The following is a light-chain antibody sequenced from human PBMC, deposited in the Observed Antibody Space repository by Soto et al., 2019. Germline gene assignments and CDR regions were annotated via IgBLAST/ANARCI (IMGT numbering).Light chain of an antibody. CDR1: QSLLHSNGYNY. Sequence: DIGMTPSPLSLPVTPGEPASISCGSRQSLLHSNGYNYLDWYLQKPGQSPQLLIYLGSNRASGVPDRFSGSGSGTDFTLKISRVEAEDVRVYYCMQALQTPLTFGQGTRLEV. CDR2: LGS. CDR3: MQALQTPLT. V-gene: IGKV2-28*01. J-gene: IGKJ5*01.